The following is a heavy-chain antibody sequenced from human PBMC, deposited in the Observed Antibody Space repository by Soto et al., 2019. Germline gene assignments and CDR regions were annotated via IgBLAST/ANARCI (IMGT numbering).Heavy chain of an antibody. J-gene: IGHJ4*02. Sequence: QLQLQESGPGLVKPSETLSLTCSVSGDSISSSSYYWGWIRQPPGKGLERIGTINYSGSTYYNPSLKSRVAISVDTSKNKFSLKVSSVTAADTAVYYCASLYGDYVPYWGQGILVSVSS. D-gene: IGHD4-17*01. V-gene: IGHV4-39*01. CDR1: GDSISSSSYY. CDR3: ASLYGDYVPY. CDR2: INYSGST.